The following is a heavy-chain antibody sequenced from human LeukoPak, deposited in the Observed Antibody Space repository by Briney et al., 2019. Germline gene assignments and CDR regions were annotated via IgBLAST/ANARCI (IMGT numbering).Heavy chain of an antibody. CDR2: IIPIFGTA. Sequence: SVKVSCKASGGTFSSYAISWVRQAPGQGLEWMGGIIPIFGTANYAQKFQSRVTITTDESTSTAYMELSSLRSEDTAVYYCESRSANIVVVPAANTTGYYYYMDVWGKGTTVTVSS. CDR1: GGTFSSYA. J-gene: IGHJ6*03. CDR3: ESRSANIVVVPAANTTGYYYYMDV. V-gene: IGHV1-69*05. D-gene: IGHD2-2*01.